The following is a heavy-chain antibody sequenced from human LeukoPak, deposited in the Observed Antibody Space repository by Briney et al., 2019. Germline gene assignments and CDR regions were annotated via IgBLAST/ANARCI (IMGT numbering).Heavy chain of an antibody. CDR1: GFTYSSYW. CDR3: ARVGGRYSPLGY. D-gene: IGHD3-16*02. CDR2: IKQDGSEK. V-gene: IGHV3-7*01. J-gene: IGHJ4*02. Sequence: GGSLRLSCAASGFTYSSYWMSWVRQAPGKGLEWVANIKQDGSEKYYVDSVKGRFTISRDSDKNSLFLQMTSLRAEDTAVYYCARVGGRYSPLGYWGQGTLVTVS.